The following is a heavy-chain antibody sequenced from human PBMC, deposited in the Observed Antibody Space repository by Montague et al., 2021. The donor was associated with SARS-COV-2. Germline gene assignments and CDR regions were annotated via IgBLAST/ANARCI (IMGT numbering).Heavy chain of an antibody. V-gene: IGHV4-34*10. CDR2: KKNGGST. D-gene: IGHD3-10*01. CDR3: AGKFRSGRHYYYYYGMDV. Sequence: KKNGGSTNYHPSLKSRLTMSLDTSKNQFSLKFTSLTAADSAVYYCAGKFRSGRHYYYYYGMDVWGQGTTVT. J-gene: IGHJ6*02.